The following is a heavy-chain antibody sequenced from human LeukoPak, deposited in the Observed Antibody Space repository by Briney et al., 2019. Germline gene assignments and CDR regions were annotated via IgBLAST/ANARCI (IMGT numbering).Heavy chain of an antibody. Sequence: SQTLSLTCAISGDSVSSNSAAWNWMRQSPSRGLEWLGRTYYRSKWYNGYAVFVKSRISVNPDTSKHQFSLQLNSVTPEDTAVYYCARSGSGGWIDYWGQGTLVTVSS. D-gene: IGHD6-19*01. CDR3: ARSGSGGWIDY. J-gene: IGHJ4*02. CDR2: TYYRSKWYN. V-gene: IGHV6-1*01. CDR1: GDSVSSNSAA.